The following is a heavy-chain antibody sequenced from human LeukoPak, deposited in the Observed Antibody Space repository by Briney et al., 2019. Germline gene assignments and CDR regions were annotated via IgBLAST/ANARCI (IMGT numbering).Heavy chain of an antibody. V-gene: IGHV3-74*01. CDR3: VRGGPSTWS. D-gene: IGHD2-15*01. CDR2: INDDGSDT. CDR1: GFTFKLYW. J-gene: IGHJ5*02. Sequence: PGGSLRLSCAASGFTFKLYWMHWVRQVPGKRPVWVSRINDDGSDTIYADSVSGRFTISRDDAKNTVYLQMNNLRAEDTAVYYCVRGGPSTWSWGQGTLVTVSS.